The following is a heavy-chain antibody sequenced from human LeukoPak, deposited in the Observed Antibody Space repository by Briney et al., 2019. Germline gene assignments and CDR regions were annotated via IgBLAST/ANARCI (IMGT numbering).Heavy chain of an antibody. J-gene: IGHJ4*02. CDR1: GFTFSSYW. CDR2: INWNGGST. D-gene: IGHD3-10*01. Sequence: PGGSLRLSCAASGFTFSSYWMQWVRQAPGKGLEWVSGINWNGGSTGYADSVKGRFTISRDNAKNSLYLQMNSLRAEDTALYYCARGGWFGELLFDYWGQGTLVTVSS. CDR3: ARGGWFGELLFDY. V-gene: IGHV3-20*04.